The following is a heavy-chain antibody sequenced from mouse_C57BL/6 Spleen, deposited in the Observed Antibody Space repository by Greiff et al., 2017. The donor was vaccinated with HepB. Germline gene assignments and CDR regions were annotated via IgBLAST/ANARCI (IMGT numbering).Heavy chain of an antibody. CDR1: GFTFSSYA. CDR3: ARVDYSYFDY. CDR2: ISDGGSYT. V-gene: IGHV5-4*03. Sequence: EVKLMESGGGLVKPGGSLKLSCAASGFTFSSYAMSWVRQTPEKRLEWVATISDGGSYTYYPDNVKGRFTISRDNAKNNLYLQMSHLKSEDTAMYYCARVDYSYFDYWGQGTTLTVSS. D-gene: IGHD1-1*01. J-gene: IGHJ2*01.